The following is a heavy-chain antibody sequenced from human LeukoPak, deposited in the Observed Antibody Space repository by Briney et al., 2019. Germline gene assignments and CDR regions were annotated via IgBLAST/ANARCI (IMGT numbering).Heavy chain of an antibody. D-gene: IGHD2-2*01. CDR1: GFTFSDHY. CDR3: ARDSCSLTMCFGFFDN. J-gene: IGHJ4*02. V-gene: IGHV3-53*01. Sequence: TGGSLRLSCATSGFTFSDHYMDWVRQAPGKGLEWVSLIDRGDNTYYADSVKGRFTISRDTSKNALYLQMNSLKAEDTAVYYCARDSCSLTMCFGFFDNWGQGSLVSVSS. CDR2: IDRGDNT.